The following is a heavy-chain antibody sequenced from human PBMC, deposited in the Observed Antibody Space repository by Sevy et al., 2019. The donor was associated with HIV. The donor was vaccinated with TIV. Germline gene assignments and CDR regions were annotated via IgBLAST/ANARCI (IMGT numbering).Heavy chain of an antibody. Sequence: GGSLRLSCAAFGFTFTNAWMSWVRQAPGKGLEWVGRIKSKTDGGTTDYAAPVKGRFTISRDDSKNTLYLHMNSLKTEDTAVYYCTLERLYCSGGSCYSKGFDSWGQGTLVTVSS. D-gene: IGHD2-15*01. CDR1: GFTFTNAW. CDR2: IKSKTDGGTT. V-gene: IGHV3-15*01. CDR3: TLERLYCSGGSCYSKGFDS. J-gene: IGHJ4*02.